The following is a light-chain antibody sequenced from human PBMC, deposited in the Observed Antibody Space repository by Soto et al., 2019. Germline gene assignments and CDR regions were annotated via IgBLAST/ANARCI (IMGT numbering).Light chain of an antibody. J-gene: IGKJ1*01. Sequence: EIGMTQSPVTLSMSPGERATLSCRAGQSVSSNLAWYQQKPGQAPRLLIYGASTRATGIPARFTGSGSGTEFTLTISSLQFDDSAVYYCQQYNNWWTFGQGTKVDIK. V-gene: IGKV3-15*01. CDR1: QSVSSN. CDR3: QQYNNWWT. CDR2: GAS.